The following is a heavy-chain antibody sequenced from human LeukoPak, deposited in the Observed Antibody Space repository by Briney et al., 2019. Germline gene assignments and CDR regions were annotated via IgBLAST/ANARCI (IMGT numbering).Heavy chain of an antibody. CDR1: GGTFSSYA. Sequence: SVKVSCKASGGTFSSYAISWVRQAPGQGLEWMGGIIPIFGTANYAQKFQGRVTITADESTSTAYMELSSLRSEDTAVYYCARDETGTYNWFDPWGQGTLVTVSP. J-gene: IGHJ5*02. CDR2: IIPIFGTA. CDR3: ARDETGTYNWFDP. D-gene: IGHD1-1*01. V-gene: IGHV1-69*01.